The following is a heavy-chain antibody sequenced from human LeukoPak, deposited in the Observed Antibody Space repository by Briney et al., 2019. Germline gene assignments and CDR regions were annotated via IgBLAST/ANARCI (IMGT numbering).Heavy chain of an antibody. CDR2: IYYSGST. CDR3: ARLRYSGSYYSP. CDR1: GGSISSSRYY. Sequence: PSEALSLTCTVSGGSISSSRYYWGWIRQPPGKGLEWIGSIYYSGSTYYNPSLKSRVTISVDTSKNQFSLKLSSVTAADTAVYYCARLRYSGSYYSPWGQGTLVTVSS. J-gene: IGHJ5*02. D-gene: IGHD1-26*01. V-gene: IGHV4-39*07.